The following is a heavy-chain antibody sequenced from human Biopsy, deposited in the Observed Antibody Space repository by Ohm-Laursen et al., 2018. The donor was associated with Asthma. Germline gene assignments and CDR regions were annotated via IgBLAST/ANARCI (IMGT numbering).Heavy chain of an antibody. D-gene: IGHD3-3*01. CDR3: ARVVNYDFRSGYWFDP. Sequence: TTQTLTLTGTVSGFSLSTSGGGVGWIRQPPGKALEWLGNIYWDDDKRYSPSLQSRLTITRDTPKDQVVLTMTNMGPVDTATYYCARVVNYDFRSGYWFDPWGQGTLVTVSS. V-gene: IGHV2-5*02. J-gene: IGHJ5*02. CDR2: IYWDDDK. CDR1: GFSLSTSGGG.